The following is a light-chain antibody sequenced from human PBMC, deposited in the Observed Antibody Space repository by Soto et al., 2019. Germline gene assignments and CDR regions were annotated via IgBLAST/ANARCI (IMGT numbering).Light chain of an antibody. CDR1: SSDVGDYNY. J-gene: IGLJ2*01. CDR3: SSYTSSSTLVV. V-gene: IGLV2-14*01. CDR2: EVN. Sequence: QSVLTQPASVSGSPGQSITISCTGTSSDVGDYNYVSWYQQHPGKAPKLMIYEVNNRPSGVSNRFSGSKSGNTASLTISGLQTEDEGDYYCSSYTSSSTLVVFGGGTKLTVL.